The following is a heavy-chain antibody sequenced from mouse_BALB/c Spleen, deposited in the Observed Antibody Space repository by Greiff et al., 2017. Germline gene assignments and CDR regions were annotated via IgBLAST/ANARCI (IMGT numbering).Heavy chain of an antibody. D-gene: IGHD1-1*01. CDR2: ISYSGST. J-gene: IGHJ4*01. V-gene: IGHV3-2*02. Sequence: EVMLVESGPGLVKPSQSLSLTCTVTGYSITSDYAWNWIRQFPGNKLEWMGYISYSGSTSYNPSLKSRISITRDTSKNQFFLQLNSVTTEDTATYYCARRGSSYDYAMDYWGQGTSVTVSS. CDR1: GYSITSDYA. CDR3: ARRGSSYDYAMDY.